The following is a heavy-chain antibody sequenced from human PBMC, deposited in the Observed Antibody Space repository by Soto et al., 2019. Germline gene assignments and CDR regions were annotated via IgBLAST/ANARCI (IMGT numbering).Heavy chain of an antibody. CDR1: GGSISSYY. J-gene: IGHJ6*02. CDR3: ARHWWGYCISTSCDVGGMDV. D-gene: IGHD2-2*01. V-gene: IGHV4-59*08. CDR2: IYYSGGT. Sequence: SETLSLTCTVSGGSISSYYWSWIRQPPGKGLEWIGYIYYSGGTNYNPSLKSRVTISVDTSKNQFSLKLSSVTAADTAVYYCARHWWGYCISTSCDVGGMDVWGQGTTVTVSS.